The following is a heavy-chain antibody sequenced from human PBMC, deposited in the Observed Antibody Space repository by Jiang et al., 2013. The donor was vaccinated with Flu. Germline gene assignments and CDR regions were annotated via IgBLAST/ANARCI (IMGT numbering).Heavy chain of an antibody. V-gene: IGHV4-39*07. CDR1: GGSISNNYRN. CDR2: ISYSGST. CDR3: ARSYCGGDCYSMFGYSYYGMDV. J-gene: IGHJ6*02. Sequence: LLKPSETLSLTCTVSGGSISNNYRNWAWIRQPPGKGLEWTGTISYSGSTYYNPSLKSRVTISVDTSKNQFSLKLTSVTAPDTAVYYCARSYCGGDCYSMFGYSYYGMDVWGQGTTVTVSS. D-gene: IGHD2-21*02.